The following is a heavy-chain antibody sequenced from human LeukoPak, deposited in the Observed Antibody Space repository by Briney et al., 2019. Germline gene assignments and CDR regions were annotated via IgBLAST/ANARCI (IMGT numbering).Heavy chain of an antibody. CDR3: ARDEVCTIDN. CDR1: GYTFTSYG. V-gene: IGHV1-18*04. Sequence: ASVKVSCKASGYTFTSYGISWVRQAPGQGLEWMGWISTNNGKTNFAQKFRGRFTMTTDTPMTAAYMELTSLRSDDTAIYYCARDEVCTIDNWGQGTLVTVSS. CDR2: ISTNNGKT. J-gene: IGHJ4*02.